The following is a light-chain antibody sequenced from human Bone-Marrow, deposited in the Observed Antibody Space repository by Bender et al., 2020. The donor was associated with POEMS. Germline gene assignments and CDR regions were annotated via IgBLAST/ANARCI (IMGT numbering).Light chain of an antibody. CDR1: SGDVGSYNL. J-gene: IGLJ3*02. Sequence: QSALTQPASVSGSPGQSITISCTGTSGDVGSYNLVSWYQQHPGKVPKVVIYDVTQRPSGVPDRFSGSKSGNTASLTISGLQAEDEADYYCCSYAGSGTWVFGGGTKLTVL. V-gene: IGLV2-23*02. CDR2: DVT. CDR3: CSYAGSGTWV.